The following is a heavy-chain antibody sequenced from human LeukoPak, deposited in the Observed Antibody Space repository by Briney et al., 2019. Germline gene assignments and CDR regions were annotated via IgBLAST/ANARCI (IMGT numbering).Heavy chain of an antibody. CDR2: IYPGDSDT. V-gene: IGHV5-51*01. Sequence: GESLKISCKGSGYSFTSYWIGWVRQMPGKGLEWMGIIYPGDSDTRYSPSFQGRVTISADKSISTAYLQWSSLKASDTTMYYCARHVQGVVDAFDIWGQGTMVTVSS. CDR3: ARHVQGVVDAFDI. D-gene: IGHD3-3*01. J-gene: IGHJ3*02. CDR1: GYSFTSYW.